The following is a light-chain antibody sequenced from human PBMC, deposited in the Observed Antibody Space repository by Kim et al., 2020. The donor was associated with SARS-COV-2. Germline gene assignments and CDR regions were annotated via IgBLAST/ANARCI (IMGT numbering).Light chain of an antibody. CDR1: QSISTY. V-gene: IGKV1-39*01. Sequence: DIQMTQSPSSLSASVGDRVTITCRASQSISTYLNWYQQKPGKAPKLLIYGASNLPSGVPSRFSGSGSGTGFTLTISTLQPEDFGAYYCQQGYSTFGQGTKLEIK. J-gene: IGKJ2*01. CDR3: QQGYST. CDR2: GAS.